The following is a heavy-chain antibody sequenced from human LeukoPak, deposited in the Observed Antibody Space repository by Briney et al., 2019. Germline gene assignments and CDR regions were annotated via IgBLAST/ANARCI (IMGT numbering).Heavy chain of an antibody. Sequence: PSETLSLTCAVSGYSISSGYYWGWIRQPPGKGLEWIGSIYHSGSTYYSPSLKSRVTISVDTSKNQFSLKLSSVTAADTAVYYCASEYYDFAEGAFDIWGQGTMVTVSS. J-gene: IGHJ3*02. CDR1: GYSISSGYY. V-gene: IGHV4-38-2*01. D-gene: IGHD3-3*01. CDR3: ASEYYDFAEGAFDI. CDR2: IYHSGST.